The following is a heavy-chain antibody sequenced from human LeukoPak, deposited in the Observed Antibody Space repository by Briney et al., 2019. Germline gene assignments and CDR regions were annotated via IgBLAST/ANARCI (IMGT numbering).Heavy chain of an antibody. Sequence: GASVKVSCKASGYVSPAYTINWVRQAPGQGLECMGWIRASNGKAYLAQNLQGGVIMTIDTSTNTAYMELRSLRSDDTAVYYCASGDYSPGSPFDYWGLGTLVTVSS. CDR3: ASGDYSPGSPFDY. CDR1: GYVSPAYT. D-gene: IGHD3-10*01. V-gene: IGHV1-18*01. CDR2: IRASNGKA. J-gene: IGHJ4*02.